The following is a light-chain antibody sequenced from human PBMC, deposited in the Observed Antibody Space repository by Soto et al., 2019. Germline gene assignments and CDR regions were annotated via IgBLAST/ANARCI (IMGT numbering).Light chain of an antibody. J-gene: IGLJ1*01. CDR1: XSDVGDYKY. CDR3: SSYTSSDTPYV. V-gene: IGLV2-14*01. Sequence: QSALTQPASVSGSPGQSITISCTGTXSDVGDYKYVSWYQQHPDKAPKLIIFVNSNRPSGISNRFSASKSGNTASLTISGLQAEDEADYYCSSYTSSDTPYVFGTGTKLTVL. CDR2: VNS.